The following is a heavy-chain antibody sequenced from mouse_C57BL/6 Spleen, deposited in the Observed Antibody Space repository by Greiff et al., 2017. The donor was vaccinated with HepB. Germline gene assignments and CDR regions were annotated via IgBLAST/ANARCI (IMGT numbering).Heavy chain of an antibody. CDR2: INPNNGGT. CDR1: GYTFTDYY. Sequence: VQLQQSGPELVKPGASVKISCKASGYTFTDYYMNWVKQSHGKSLEWIGDINPNNGGTSYNQKFKGKATLTVDKSSSTAYMELRSLTSEDSAVYYCARPEYFDYWGQGTTLTVSS. CDR3: ARPEYFDY. V-gene: IGHV1-26*01. J-gene: IGHJ2*01.